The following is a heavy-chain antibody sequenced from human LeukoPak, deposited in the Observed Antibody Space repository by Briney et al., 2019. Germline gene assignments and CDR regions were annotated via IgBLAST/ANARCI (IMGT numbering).Heavy chain of an antibody. CDR2: ISTYNGNT. D-gene: IGHD6-13*01. CDR1: AYTFSTYG. V-gene: IGHV1-18*01. J-gene: IGHJ3*02. CDR3: AREKTRLAAGDAFDI. Sequence: GASVKVSCKPSAYTFSTYGISWVRQAPGQGLEWMGWISTYNGNTYYALKLQGRVTMTTDTSTSTAYMELRNLRSDDTAVYYCAREKTRLAAGDAFDIWGQGTMVTVSS.